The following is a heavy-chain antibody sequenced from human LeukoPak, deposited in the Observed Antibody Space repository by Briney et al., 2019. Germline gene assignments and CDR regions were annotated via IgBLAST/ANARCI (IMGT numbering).Heavy chain of an antibody. J-gene: IGHJ4*02. Sequence: ASVKVSCKASGYTFTGYYMHWVRQAPGQGLEWMGRINPNSGGTNYAQKFQGRVTMTRDTSISTAYMELSRLRSDDTAVYYCARWDCSSTSVLRYFDWLLSLDYWGQGTLVTVSS. CDR2: INPNSGGT. CDR3: ARWDCSSTSVLRYFDWLLSLDY. CDR1: GYTFTGYY. V-gene: IGHV1-2*06. D-gene: IGHD3-9*01.